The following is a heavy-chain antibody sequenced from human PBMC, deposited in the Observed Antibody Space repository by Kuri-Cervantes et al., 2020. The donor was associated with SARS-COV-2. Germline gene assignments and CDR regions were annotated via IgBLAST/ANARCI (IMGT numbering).Heavy chain of an antibody. CDR1: GFAFEDYG. Sequence: GESLKISCVASGFAFEDYGMGWVRQVPGKGLEWVSGINWNSGSIGYVDSVKGRFTISRDNAKNSLYLQMGSLRAEDMAVYYCARGSSCSSTSCYEVGWFDPWGQGTLVTVSS. D-gene: IGHD2-2*01. CDR3: ARGSSCSSTSCYEVGWFDP. J-gene: IGHJ5*02. V-gene: IGHV3-20*04. CDR2: INWNSGSI.